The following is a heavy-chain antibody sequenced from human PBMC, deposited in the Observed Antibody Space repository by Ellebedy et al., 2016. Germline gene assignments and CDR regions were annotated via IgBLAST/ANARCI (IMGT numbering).Heavy chain of an antibody. D-gene: IGHD6-19*01. J-gene: IGHJ4*02. CDR1: GFSFSSLA. CDR3: ARLRPVAGTGGY. V-gene: IGHV3-23*01. CDR2: ISESGDWT. Sequence: GGSLRLSCVVSGFSFSSLAMSWVRQAPGRGLEWVASISESGDWTDHADSVKGRFTISRENSKTTLFLQMNSLRVDDTAVYYYARLRPVAGTGGYWGQGTPVTVSS.